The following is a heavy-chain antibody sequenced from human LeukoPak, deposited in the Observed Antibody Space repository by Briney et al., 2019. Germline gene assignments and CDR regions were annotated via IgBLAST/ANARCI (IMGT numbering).Heavy chain of an antibody. CDR1: GFTFSNFL. Sequence: GGSLRLSCAASGFTFSNFLMTWVRQAPGKGPEWVSAISGSGGDTYYANSVKGRFTISRDNSKNTLYLQMNSLRAEDTAVYYCAKKGATTGDFDYWGQGTLVTVSS. CDR2: ISGSGGDT. D-gene: IGHD1-26*01. CDR3: AKKGATTGDFDY. V-gene: IGHV3-23*01. J-gene: IGHJ4*02.